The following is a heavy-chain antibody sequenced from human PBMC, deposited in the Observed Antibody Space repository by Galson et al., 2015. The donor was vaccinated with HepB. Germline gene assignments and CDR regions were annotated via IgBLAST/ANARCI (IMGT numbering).Heavy chain of an antibody. CDR3: ARDGADDDNGVFKY. CDR1: GFTVSTDY. Sequence: SLRLSCAASGFTVSTDYTSWVRQAPGKGLEWISLIYTGGSRDYADSVKGRFAISRDNSKNTLYLQMNSLRAEDTAVYYCARDGADDDNGVFKYWGQGTLVTVSS. D-gene: IGHD2-8*01. V-gene: IGHV3-53*01. J-gene: IGHJ4*02. CDR2: IYTGGSR.